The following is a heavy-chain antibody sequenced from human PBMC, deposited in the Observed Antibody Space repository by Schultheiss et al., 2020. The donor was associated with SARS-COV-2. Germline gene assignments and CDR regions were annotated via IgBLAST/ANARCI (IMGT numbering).Heavy chain of an antibody. CDR3: AEGVGANRNLDY. V-gene: IGHV1-46*01. CDR1: GYTFTSYY. Sequence: ASVKVSCKASGYTFTSYYMHWVRQAPGQGLEWMGGFDPDDDETFYAEKFQGRVTITADKSTSTAYMELSSLRSEDTAVYYCAEGVGANRNLDYWGQGTLVTVSS. J-gene: IGHJ4*02. CDR2: FDPDDDET. D-gene: IGHD1-26*01.